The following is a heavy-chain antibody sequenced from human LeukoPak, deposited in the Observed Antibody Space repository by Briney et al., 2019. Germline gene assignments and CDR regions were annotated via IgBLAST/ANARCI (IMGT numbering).Heavy chain of an antibody. V-gene: IGHV2-70*11. J-gene: IGHJ4*02. CDR1: GFSLSTSGMC. CDR2: IDWDDDK. CDR3: ARTYGDYSLFDY. Sequence: SGPTLVNPTQTLTLTCTFSGFSLSTSGMCVSWIRQPPGKALEWLARIDWDDDKYYSTSLKTRLTISKDTSKNQVVLTMTNMDPVDTATYHCARTYGDYSLFDYWGQGTLVTASS. D-gene: IGHD4-17*01.